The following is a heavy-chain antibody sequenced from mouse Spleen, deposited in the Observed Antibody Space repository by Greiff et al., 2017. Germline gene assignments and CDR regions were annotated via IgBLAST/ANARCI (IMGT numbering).Heavy chain of an antibody. J-gene: IGHJ3*01. CDR1: GYTFTSYW. D-gene: IGHD3-1*01. CDR3: AREEARATAWFAY. V-gene: IGHV1-7*01. CDR2: INPSSGYT. Sequence: VQGVESGAELAKPGASVKLSCKASGYTFTSYWMHWVKQRPGQGLEWIGYINPSSGYTKYNQKFKDKATLTADKSSSTAYMQLSSLTYEDSAVYYCAREEARATAWFAYWGQGTLVTVSA.